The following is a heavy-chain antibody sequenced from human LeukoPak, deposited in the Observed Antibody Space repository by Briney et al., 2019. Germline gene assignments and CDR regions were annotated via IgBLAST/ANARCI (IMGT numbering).Heavy chain of an antibody. CDR2: ISSSGSTI. Sequence: GGSLRLSCAASGFTFSSYEMNWVPQAPGKGLEWLSYISSSGSTIYYADSVKGRFTISRDNAKNSLYLQMNSLRAEDTAVYYCARGARGCCRDFDYWGQGTLVTVSS. V-gene: IGHV3-48*03. CDR1: GFTFSSYE. J-gene: IGHJ4*02. CDR3: ARGARGCCRDFDY. D-gene: IGHD6-19*01.